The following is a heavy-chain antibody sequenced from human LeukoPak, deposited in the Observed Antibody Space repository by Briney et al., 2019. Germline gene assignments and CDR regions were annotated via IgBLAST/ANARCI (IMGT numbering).Heavy chain of an antibody. CDR3: ARAATADAFDI. CDR1: GFTFSSYA. CDR2: ISYDGSNK. V-gene: IGHV3-30-3*01. Sequence: PGGSLRLSRAASGFTFSSYAMHWVRQAPGKGLEWVAVISYDGSNKYYADSVKGRFTISRDNSKNTLYLQMNSLRAEDTAVYYCARAATADAFDIWGQGTMVTVSS. J-gene: IGHJ3*02.